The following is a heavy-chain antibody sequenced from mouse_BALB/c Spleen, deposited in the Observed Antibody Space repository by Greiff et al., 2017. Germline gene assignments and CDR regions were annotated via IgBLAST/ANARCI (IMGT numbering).Heavy chain of an antibody. CDR2: ISDGGSYT. J-gene: IGHJ3*01. CDR1: GFTFSDYY. D-gene: IGHD2-10*01. Sequence: EVNVVESGGGLVKPGGSLKLSCAASGFTFSDYYMYWVRQTPEKRLEWVATISDGGSYTYYSDSVKGRFTISRDNAKNNRYLQMSSLKSEDTAMDYCERVGAYYGKEGFAYWGQGTLVTVSA. CDR3: ERVGAYYGKEGFAY. V-gene: IGHV5-4*02.